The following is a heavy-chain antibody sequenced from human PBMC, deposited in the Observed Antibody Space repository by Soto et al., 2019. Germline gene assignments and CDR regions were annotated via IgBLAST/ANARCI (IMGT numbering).Heavy chain of an antibody. CDR3: ARDGQYRTDGFDI. Sequence: EAQLLDSGGGSVQPGGSLRLSCAASGFTFSSHGMSWIRQAPGKGLEWISGLSRGGGGTYYVDSVKGRFTISRDNAKNTLDLIMKSLRVEDTALYYCARDGQYRTDGFDIWGQGTMVTVSS. D-gene: IGHD5-12*01. CDR2: LSRGGGGT. V-gene: IGHV3-23*01. CDR1: GFTFSSHG. J-gene: IGHJ3*02.